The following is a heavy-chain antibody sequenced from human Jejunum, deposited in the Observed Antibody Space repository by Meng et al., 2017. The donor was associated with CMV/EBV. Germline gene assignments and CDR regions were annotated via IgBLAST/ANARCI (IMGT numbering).Heavy chain of an antibody. CDR2: SSGSGSTS. CDR1: GFIFETYA. V-gene: IGHV3-23*01. D-gene: IGHD4-11*01. Sequence: ASGFIFETYALSWVRQAPGKGLDWVSTSSGSGSTSYYADSVKGRFTVSRDNSKNTLYLQMNSLRVGDTAVYYCAKQGYSNDLDYWGEGTRVTVSS. CDR3: AKQGYSNDLDY. J-gene: IGHJ4*02.